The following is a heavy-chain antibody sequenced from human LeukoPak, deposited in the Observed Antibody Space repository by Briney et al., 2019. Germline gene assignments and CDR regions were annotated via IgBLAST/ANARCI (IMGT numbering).Heavy chain of an antibody. CDR2: IYYSGST. D-gene: IGHD7-27*01. V-gene: IGHV4-39*01. Sequence: NPSETLSLTCTVSGGPIISSNYYWGWIRQPPGKGLEWIGSIYYSGSTHYNPSLKSRVTISADTSKNQFSLKLSSVTAADTAVYYCARQGLIVLAGEGDFDYWGQGTLVTVSS. J-gene: IGHJ4*02. CDR1: GGPIISSNYY. CDR3: ARQGLIVLAGEGDFDY.